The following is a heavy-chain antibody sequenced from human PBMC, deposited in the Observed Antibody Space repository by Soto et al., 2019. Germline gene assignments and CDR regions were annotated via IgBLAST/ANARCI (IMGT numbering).Heavy chain of an antibody. J-gene: IGHJ4*02. CDR1: GFTFSSYD. Sequence: GGSLRLSCAASGFTFSSYDLSWVRQAPGRGLEWVSAISGGGASTFYADSVKGRFTISGDNSKSTLYLQMNSLRADDTAVYYCAKVNWNDNGDYWGQGTPVTVSS. CDR2: ISGGGAST. CDR3: AKVNWNDNGDY. D-gene: IGHD1-1*01. V-gene: IGHV3-23*01.